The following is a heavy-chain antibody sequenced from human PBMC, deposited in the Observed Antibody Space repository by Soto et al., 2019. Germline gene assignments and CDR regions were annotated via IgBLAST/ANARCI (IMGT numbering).Heavy chain of an antibody. J-gene: IGHJ6*02. D-gene: IGHD4-17*01. CDR2: ISSTSTI. Sequence: EVQLVESGGDLVQPGGSLRLSCAASGFTFSSYNMNWVRQAPGKGLEWVSYISSTSTIYYADSVKGRFTISRDNAKNSXXLQRNSLRAEDTAVYYCARRGRYGDYPYYYYAMNVWGQGTTVTVSS. CDR3: ARRGRYGDYPYYYYAMNV. CDR1: GFTFSSYN. V-gene: IGHV3-48*01.